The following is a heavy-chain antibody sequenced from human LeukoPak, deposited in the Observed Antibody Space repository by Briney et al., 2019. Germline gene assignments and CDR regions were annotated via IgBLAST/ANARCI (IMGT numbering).Heavy chain of an antibody. D-gene: IGHD3-16*02. J-gene: IGHJ4*02. CDR2: INTYNGNT. CDR1: GCSFNTYG. Sequence: SVKVSCKTSGCSFNTYGISWVRQAPGQGLEWMGWINTYNGNTDYAPKLQGRVTMTIDTYTSTAYMELRSLRSDDTAVYFCAREEYVWGSYRYVDYWGQGSLVTVSS. V-gene: IGHV1-18*01. CDR3: AREEYVWGSYRYVDY.